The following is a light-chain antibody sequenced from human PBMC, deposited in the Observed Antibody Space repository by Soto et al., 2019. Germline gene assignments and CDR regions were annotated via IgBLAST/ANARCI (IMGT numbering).Light chain of an antibody. CDR2: DVS. V-gene: IGLV2-14*01. Sequence: QSALTQPASVSGSPGQSITISCTGTSSNYVSWYQQHPGKPPKLMIYDVSDRPSGVSNRFSGSKSGNTASLTISGLQAEDEADYYCCSYTTSSLYVFATGTKVTVL. CDR3: CSYTTSSLYV. CDR1: SSNY. J-gene: IGLJ1*01.